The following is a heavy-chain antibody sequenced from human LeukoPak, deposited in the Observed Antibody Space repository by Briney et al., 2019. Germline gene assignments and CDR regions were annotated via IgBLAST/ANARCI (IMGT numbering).Heavy chain of an antibody. V-gene: IGHV1-18*01. CDR2: ISAYNGNT. CDR1: GFTFTSYG. D-gene: IGHD2-2*01. J-gene: IGHJ3*02. CDR3: ARAIVVVPAAPAADAFDI. Sequence: PGGSLRLSCAASGFTFTSYGISWVRQAPGQGLEWMGWISAYNGNTNYAQKLQGRVTMTTDTSTSTAYMELRSLRSDDTAVYYCARAIVVVPAAPAADAFDIWGQGTMVTVSS.